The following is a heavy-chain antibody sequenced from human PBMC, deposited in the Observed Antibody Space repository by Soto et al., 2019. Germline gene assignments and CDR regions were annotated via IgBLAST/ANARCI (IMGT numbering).Heavy chain of an antibody. CDR2: ISGSGVST. CDR1: GFTFSSYA. Sequence: PGGSLRLSCAASGFTFSSYAISWVRQAPWKGLEWVSAISGSGVSTYYADSVKGRFTISRDNSKNTLYLQMNSLRAEDTAVYYCAKLAYSYERSGYLFDYLGQGTLVTFSS. J-gene: IGHJ4*02. D-gene: IGHD3-22*01. V-gene: IGHV3-23*01. CDR3: AKLAYSYERSGYLFDY.